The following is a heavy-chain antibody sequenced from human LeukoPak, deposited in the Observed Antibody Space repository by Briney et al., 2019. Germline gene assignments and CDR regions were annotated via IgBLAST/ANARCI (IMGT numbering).Heavy chain of an antibody. V-gene: IGHV3-21*01. Sequence: GGSLRLSCAASGFTFSSYSMNWVRQAPGKGLEWVSFIRSSSSYIYYADSVKGRFTISRDNAKNSLYLQMNSLRAEDTAVYYCARPGIAVAGEFFDYWGQGTLVTVSS. J-gene: IGHJ4*02. D-gene: IGHD6-19*01. CDR1: GFTFSSYS. CDR2: IRSSSSYI. CDR3: ARPGIAVAGEFFDY.